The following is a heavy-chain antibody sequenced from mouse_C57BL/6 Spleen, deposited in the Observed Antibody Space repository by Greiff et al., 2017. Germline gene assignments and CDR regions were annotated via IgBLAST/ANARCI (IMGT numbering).Heavy chain of an antibody. CDR1: GYTFTSYW. CDR3: ARDEY. Sequence: QVQLQQPGAELVMPGASVKLSCKASGYTFTSYWMHWVKQRPGQGLEWIGEIDPSDSYTNYNQKFKGKSTLTVDKSSSTASMQLSSLTSEDSAVYYCARDEYWGQGTLVTVSA. V-gene: IGHV1-69*01. CDR2: IDPSDSYT. J-gene: IGHJ3*01.